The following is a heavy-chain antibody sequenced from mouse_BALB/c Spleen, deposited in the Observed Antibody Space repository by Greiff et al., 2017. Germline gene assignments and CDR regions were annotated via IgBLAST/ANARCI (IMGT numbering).Heavy chain of an antibody. CDR2: IYWDDDK. CDR3: ARRDYYGSIFDY. J-gene: IGHJ2*01. Sequence: QVTLKVSGPGILQPSQTLSLTCSFSGFSLSTSGMGVSWIRQPSGKGLEWLAHIYWDDDKRYNPSLKSRLTISKDTSRNQVFLKITSVDTADTATYYCARRDYYGSIFDYWGQGTTLTVSS. CDR1: GFSLSTSGMG. V-gene: IGHV8-12*01. D-gene: IGHD1-1*01.